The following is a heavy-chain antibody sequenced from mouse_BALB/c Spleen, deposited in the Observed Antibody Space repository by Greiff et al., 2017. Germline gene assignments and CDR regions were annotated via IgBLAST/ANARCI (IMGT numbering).Heavy chain of an antibody. Sequence: EVKLVESGGGLVKPGGSLKLSCAASGFTFSSYTMSWVRQTLEMRLEWVATISSGGCYTYYPVIVMGRFTISRDNAKNTLLLQMSSLKSEDTAMYYSTRQYDYDEVAWFAYWSQGTLVTVSA. V-gene: IGHV5-6-4*01. J-gene: IGHJ3*01. CDR1: GFTFSSYT. D-gene: IGHD2-4*01. CDR3: TRQYDYDEVAWFAY. CDR2: ISSGGCYT.